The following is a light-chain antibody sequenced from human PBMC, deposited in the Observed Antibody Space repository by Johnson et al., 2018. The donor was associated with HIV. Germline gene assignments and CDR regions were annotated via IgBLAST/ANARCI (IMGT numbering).Light chain of an antibody. J-gene: IGLJ1*01. CDR1: SSNIGNNY. V-gene: IGLV1-51*02. CDR2: ESN. CDR3: GTWDSSLSAGI. Sequence: QAVLTQPPSVSAAPGQKVTISCSGSSSNIGNNYVSWYQQVPGTAPKLLIYESNQRPSGIPDRFSGSKSGTSATLGITGLQTGDEADYYCGTWDSSLSAGIFGTGTKVTVL.